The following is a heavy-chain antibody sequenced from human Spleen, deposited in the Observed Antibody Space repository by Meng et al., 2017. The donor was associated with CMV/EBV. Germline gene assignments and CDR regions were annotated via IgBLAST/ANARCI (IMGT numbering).Heavy chain of an antibody. J-gene: IGHJ4*02. D-gene: IGHD3-10*01. CDR3: ARGGSGWSYYSMLSSFDH. V-gene: IGHV3-30-3*01. Sequence: GESLKISCAASGFTFSSYAMHWVRQAPGKGLEWVAVISYDGSNKYYADSVRGRFTISRDNSKNTLYLQMNSLRAEDTALYYCARGGSGWSYYSMLSSFDHWGQGTLVTVSS. CDR1: GFTFSSYA. CDR2: ISYDGSNK.